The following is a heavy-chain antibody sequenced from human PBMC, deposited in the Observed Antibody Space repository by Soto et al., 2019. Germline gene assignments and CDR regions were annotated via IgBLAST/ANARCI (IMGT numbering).Heavy chain of an antibody. CDR1: GFTFSSYA. J-gene: IGHJ4*02. Sequence: EVQLLQSGGGLVQPGGSLRLSCAASGFTFSSYAMSWVRQAPGKGLEWVAVISGSGRSTYHADSVKGRFTISRDDSNITLFLQMTTLRGDDTAIYYCAKSHFPIAASRQPHFDHWGQGALVTVSS. D-gene: IGHD6-13*01. CDR2: ISGSGRST. V-gene: IGHV3-23*01. CDR3: AKSHFPIAASRQPHFDH.